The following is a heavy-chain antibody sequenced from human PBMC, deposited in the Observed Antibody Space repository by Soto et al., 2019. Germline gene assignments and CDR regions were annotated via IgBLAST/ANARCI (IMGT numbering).Heavy chain of an antibody. D-gene: IGHD3-22*01. CDR2: ISGSGGST. Sequence: GWSLRLSCAASGFTFSSSAMSLVRQAPGKGLEWVSSISGSGGSTYYADTVKGRFTVSRDNSKNTLYLQMNSLRAEDTAVYYCARSGYYYHLDFEHWGEGNLVTVSS. V-gene: IGHV3-23*01. CDR3: ARSGYYYHLDFEH. J-gene: IGHJ5*02. CDR1: GFTFSSSA.